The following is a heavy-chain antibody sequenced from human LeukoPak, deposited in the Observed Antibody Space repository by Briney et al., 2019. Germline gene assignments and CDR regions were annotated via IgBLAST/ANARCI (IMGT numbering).Heavy chain of an antibody. V-gene: IGHV4-59*01. CDR3: ARSGYSYAPIYYFGY. CDR1: GGSISSYY. J-gene: IGHJ4*02. D-gene: IGHD5-18*01. Sequence: SETLSLTCTVSGGSISSYYWSWIRQPPGKGLEWIGYIYYSGSTNYNPSLKSRVTISVDTSKNQFSLKLSSVTAADTAVYYCARSGYSYAPIYYFGYWGQGTLVTVSS. CDR2: IYYSGST.